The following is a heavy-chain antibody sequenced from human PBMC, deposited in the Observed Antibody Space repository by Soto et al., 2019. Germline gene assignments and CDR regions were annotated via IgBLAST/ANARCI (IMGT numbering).Heavy chain of an antibody. D-gene: IGHD3-22*01. CDR3: ARDLEPKYYYDSSGYSDY. Sequence: QGQLVQSGAEVKKPGASVKVSCKASGYTFTSYGISWVRQAPGQGLEWMGWISAYNGNTNYAQKLQGRVTMTTDTSTSTAYMELRSLRSDDTAVYYCARDLEPKYYYDSSGYSDYWGQGTLVTVSS. J-gene: IGHJ4*02. CDR1: GYTFTSYG. CDR2: ISAYNGNT. V-gene: IGHV1-18*01.